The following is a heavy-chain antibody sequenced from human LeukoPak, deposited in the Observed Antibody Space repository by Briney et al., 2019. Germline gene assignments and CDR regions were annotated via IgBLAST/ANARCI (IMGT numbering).Heavy chain of an antibody. V-gene: IGHV3-15*01. CDR1: GFSFKTAW. CDR3: AIDDYYDKSGPSGADYFDY. Sequence: PGGSLRLSCGASGFSFKTAWMSWVRQAPGKGLEWVGRLKVNPRGDNEETHYAAPVQGRFTVSRDVSKNTLYLQMNSLRSEDTAMYYCAIDDYYDKSGPSGADYFDYWGLGTLVTVSS. CDR2: LKVNPRGDNEET. D-gene: IGHD3-22*01. J-gene: IGHJ4*02.